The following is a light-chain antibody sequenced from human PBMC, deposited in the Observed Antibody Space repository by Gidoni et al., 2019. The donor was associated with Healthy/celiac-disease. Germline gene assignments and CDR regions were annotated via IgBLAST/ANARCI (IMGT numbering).Light chain of an antibody. CDR3: QQYNSYSRT. Sequence: DIQMTQSPSTLSASVGDRVTITCRASQSISSWLDWYQQKPGKAPKLLIYKASSLESGVPSRFSGSGYGTEFTLTISSLQPDDFATYYCQQYNSYSRTFGQGTKVEIK. CDR2: KAS. V-gene: IGKV1-5*03. CDR1: QSISSW. J-gene: IGKJ1*01.